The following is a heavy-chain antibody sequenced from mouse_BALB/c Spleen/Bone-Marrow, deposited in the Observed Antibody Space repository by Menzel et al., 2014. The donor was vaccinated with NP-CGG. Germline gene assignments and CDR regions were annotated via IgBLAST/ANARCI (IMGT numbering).Heavy chain of an antibody. D-gene: IGHD6-1*01. J-gene: IGHJ2*01. CDR3: ARAIFDICFGY. CDR1: GINIKDTY. V-gene: IGHV14-3*02. Sequence: DVQLQESGAELVRPGASVKMSCTASGINIKDTYLHWVKRSPEEGLDWIGRINPANGNTNYNPKFQGKATLTADTSSNTSFQQLSRLSSEATTDYYGARAIFDICFGYWGQGTPVTVSS. CDR2: INPANGNT.